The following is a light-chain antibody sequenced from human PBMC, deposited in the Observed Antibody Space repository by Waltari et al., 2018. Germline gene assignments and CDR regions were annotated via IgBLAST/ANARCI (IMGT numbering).Light chain of an antibody. J-gene: IGKJ4*01. Sequence: DIQMTQSPSSVSASVGDRVTITCRASQDISRWLAWYQQKAGKAPKLLIYDASTLQSGVPSRFSGSGSGTDFTLTISSLQPEDFATYYCQQGNDFPLTFGGGTKVEI. CDR1: QDISRW. CDR2: DAS. CDR3: QQGNDFPLT. V-gene: IGKV1-12*01.